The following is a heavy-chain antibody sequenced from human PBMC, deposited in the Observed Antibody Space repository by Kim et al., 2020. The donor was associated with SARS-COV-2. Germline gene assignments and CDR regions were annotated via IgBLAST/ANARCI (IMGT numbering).Heavy chain of an antibody. CDR2: IDPSDSYT. CDR1: GYSFTSYW. D-gene: IGHD1-26*01. J-gene: IGHJ6*02. Sequence: GESLKISCKGSGYSFTSYWISWVRQMPGKGLEWMGRIDPSDSYTNYSPSFQGHVTISADKSISTAYLQWSSLKASDTAMYYCARRDNSGSYQNYYYYGMDVWGQGTTVTVSS. CDR3: ARRDNSGSYQNYYYYGMDV. V-gene: IGHV5-10-1*01.